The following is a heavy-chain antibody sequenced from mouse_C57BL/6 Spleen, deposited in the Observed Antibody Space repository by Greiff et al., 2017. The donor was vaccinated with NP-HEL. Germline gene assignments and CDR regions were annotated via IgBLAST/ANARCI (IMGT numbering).Heavy chain of an antibody. CDR1: GYAFSSSW. D-gene: IGHD1-1*01. J-gene: IGHJ2*01. Sequence: QVQLQQSGPELVKPGASVKISCKASGYAFSSSWMNWVKQRPGKGLEWIGRIYPGDGDTNYNGKFKGKATLTADKSSSTAYMQLSSLTSEDSAVYFCAIYGSSPLFDYWGQGTTLTVSS. CDR2: IYPGDGDT. CDR3: AIYGSSPLFDY. V-gene: IGHV1-82*01.